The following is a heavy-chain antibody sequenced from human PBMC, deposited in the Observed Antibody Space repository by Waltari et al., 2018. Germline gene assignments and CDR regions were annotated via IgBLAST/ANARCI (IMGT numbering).Heavy chain of an antibody. CDR2: INPNGGGT. CDR3: ARAASGSYSGGWFDP. CDR1: GYTFTGYY. D-gene: IGHD1-26*01. V-gene: IGHV1-2*02. Sequence: QVQLVQSGAEVTKPGASVKFSRQASGYTFTGYYMHWVRQAPGQGLEWMGWINPNGGGTNYAQKFQGRVTMTRDTSISTAYMELSRLRSDDTAVYYCARAASGSYSGGWFDPWGQGTLVTVSS. J-gene: IGHJ5*02.